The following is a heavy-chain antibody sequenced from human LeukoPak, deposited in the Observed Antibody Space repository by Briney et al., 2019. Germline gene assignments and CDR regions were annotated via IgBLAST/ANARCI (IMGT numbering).Heavy chain of an antibody. CDR2: ISGSGGST. Sequence: GGSLRLSCAASGFTFKNYGMSWVRQAPGKGLEWVSAISGSGGSTYYAASVKGRFTISREFSKNMLYLQMNSLRAEDTSVYYCAKNGRNYYDSFGYVGDFDVWGQGTTVTVSS. CDR3: AKNGRNYYDSFGYVGDFDV. J-gene: IGHJ3*01. CDR1: GFTFKNYG. D-gene: IGHD3-22*01. V-gene: IGHV3-23*01.